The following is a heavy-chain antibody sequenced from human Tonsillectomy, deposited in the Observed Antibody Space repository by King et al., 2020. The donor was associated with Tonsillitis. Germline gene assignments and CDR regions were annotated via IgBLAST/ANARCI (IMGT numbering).Heavy chain of an antibody. CDR1: GGSISSYC. D-gene: IGHD3-22*01. J-gene: IGHJ3*02. CDR2: IYYSGST. Sequence: QLQESGPGLVKPSETLSLTCTVSGGSISSYCWSWIRQPPGKGLEWIGYIYYSGSTNYNPSLKSRVTISVDTSKNQFSLKLSSVTAADTAVYYCARQDYDSSVRAFDIWGQGTMVTVSS. CDR3: ARQDYDSSVRAFDI. V-gene: IGHV4-59*08.